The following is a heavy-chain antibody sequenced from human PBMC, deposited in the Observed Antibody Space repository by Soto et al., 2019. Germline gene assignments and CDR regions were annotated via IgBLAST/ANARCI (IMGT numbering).Heavy chain of an antibody. CDR1: GGSISSYY. J-gene: IGHJ3*02. CDR3: ARDRITLANDAFDI. V-gene: IGHV4-4*07. D-gene: IGHD3-10*01. Sequence: SETLSLTCTVSGGSISSYYWSWIRQPAGKGLEWIGRNYTSGSTNYNPSLKSRVTMSVDTSKNQFSLNLSSVTAAADTAVYYCARDRITLANDAFDIWGQGTMVTVSS. CDR2: NYTSGST.